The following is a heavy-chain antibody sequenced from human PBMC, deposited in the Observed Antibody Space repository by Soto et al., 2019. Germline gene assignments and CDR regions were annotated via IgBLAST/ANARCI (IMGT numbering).Heavy chain of an antibody. CDR1: GGSISSYY. V-gene: IGHV4-59*08. J-gene: IGHJ5*02. Sequence: SETLSLPCTVSGGSISSYYWSWIRQPPGKGLEWIGYIYYSGSTNYNPSLKSRVTISVDTSKNQFSLKLSSVTAADTAVYYCARHEHGSSSWFDPWGQGTLVTVSS. CDR2: IYYSGST. CDR3: ARHEHGSSSWFDP. D-gene: IGHD6-6*01.